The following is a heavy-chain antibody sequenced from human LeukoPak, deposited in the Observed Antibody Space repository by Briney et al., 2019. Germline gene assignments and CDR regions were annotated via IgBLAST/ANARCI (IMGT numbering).Heavy chain of an antibody. CDR1: VYTFTGYY. J-gene: IGHJ5*02. Sequence: ASVKVSCKASVYTFTGYYMHWVRQAPGQGLEWMGWINPNSGGTNYAQKFQGRVTMTRDTSISTAYMELSRLRSDDTAVYYCARDAQNGYSSGWYGSPWFDPWGQRTLVTVSS. CDR3: ARDAQNGYSSGWYGSPWFDP. D-gene: IGHD6-19*01. CDR2: INPNSGGT. V-gene: IGHV1-2*02.